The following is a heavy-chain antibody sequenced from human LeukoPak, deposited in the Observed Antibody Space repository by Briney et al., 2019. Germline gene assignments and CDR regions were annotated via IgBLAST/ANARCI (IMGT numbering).Heavy chain of an antibody. CDR3: ARDESSGTVDY. J-gene: IGHJ4*02. V-gene: IGHV3-21*01. CDR1: GFTLSSYS. CDR2: ISGSSSYM. Sequence: PGGSLRLSCAASGFTLSSYSMNWVRQAPGKGLGWVSSISGSSSYMYHADSVKGRFTISRDNAKNSLFLQMNSLRAEDTAVYYCARDESSGTVDYWGQGTLVTVSS. D-gene: IGHD1-1*01.